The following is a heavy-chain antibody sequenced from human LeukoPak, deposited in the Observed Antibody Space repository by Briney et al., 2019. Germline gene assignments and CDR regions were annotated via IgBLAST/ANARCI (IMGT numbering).Heavy chain of an antibody. CDR1: GYTFTSYG. J-gene: IGHJ6*02. D-gene: IGHD6-19*01. CDR3: ARDSVAVAGHYYYGMDV. Sequence: GASVKVSCKASGYTFTSYGISWVRQAPGQGLEWMGWINPNSGGTNYAQKFQGWVTMTRDTSISTAYMELSRLRSDDTAVYYCARDSVAVAGHYYYGMDVWGQGTTVTVSS. CDR2: INPNSGGT. V-gene: IGHV1-2*04.